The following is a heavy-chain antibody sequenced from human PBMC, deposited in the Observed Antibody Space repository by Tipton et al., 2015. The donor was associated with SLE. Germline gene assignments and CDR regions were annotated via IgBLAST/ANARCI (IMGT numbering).Heavy chain of an antibody. CDR3: AREDSSSWFYTRFDP. Sequence: TLSLTCTVSGGSISSYYWSWIRQPPGMGLEWIGYIYYSGSTNYNPSLKSRVTISVDTSKNQFSLKLYSVTAADTAVYYCAREDSSSWFYTRFDPWGQGTLVTVSS. V-gene: IGHV4-59*12. CDR1: GGSISSYY. D-gene: IGHD2-2*02. J-gene: IGHJ5*02. CDR2: IYYSGST.